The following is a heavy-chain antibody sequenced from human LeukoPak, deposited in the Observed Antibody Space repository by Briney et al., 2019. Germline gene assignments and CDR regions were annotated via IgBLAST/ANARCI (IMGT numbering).Heavy chain of an antibody. CDR3: AKDINPYDYGGNVDY. CDR2: ISWDGGST. Sequence: TGGSLRLSCAVSGFTFDDYTMHWVRQAPGKGLEWVSLISWDGGSTYYADSVKGRFTISRDNSKNSLYLQMNSLRTEDTALYYCAKDINPYDYGGNVDYWGQGTLVTVSS. D-gene: IGHD4-23*01. J-gene: IGHJ4*02. V-gene: IGHV3-43*01. CDR1: GFTFDDYT.